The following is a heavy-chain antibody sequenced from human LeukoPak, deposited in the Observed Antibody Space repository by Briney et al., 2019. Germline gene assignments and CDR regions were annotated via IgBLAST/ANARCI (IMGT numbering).Heavy chain of an antibody. V-gene: IGHV3-30*03. D-gene: IGHD6-6*01. CDR2: ISYDGSNK. Sequence: GGSLRLSCAASGFTVSSNYMSWVRQAPGKGLEWVAVISYDGSNKYYADSVKGRFTISRDNSKNTLYLQMNSLRAEDTAVYYCARGKRSIAAHDAFDIWGQGTMVTVSS. CDR3: ARGKRSIAAHDAFDI. CDR1: GFTVSSNY. J-gene: IGHJ3*02.